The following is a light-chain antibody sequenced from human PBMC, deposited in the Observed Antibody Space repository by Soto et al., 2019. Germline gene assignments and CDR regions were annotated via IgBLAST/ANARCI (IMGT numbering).Light chain of an antibody. CDR1: QGIRGD. CDR3: QQYNNWPRAT. J-gene: IGKJ4*01. CDR2: RAS. V-gene: IGKV3-15*01. Sequence: MTQSPSSLSASLGDRVTITCRASQGIRGDLAWYQQKPGQAPRLFIFRASSRATGLPARFSASGSGTDFNLTISSLQSEDFAVYYCQQYNNWPRATFGGGTKVDIK.